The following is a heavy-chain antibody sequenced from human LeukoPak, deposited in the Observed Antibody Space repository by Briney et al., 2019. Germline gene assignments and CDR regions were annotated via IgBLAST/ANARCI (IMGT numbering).Heavy chain of an antibody. CDR2: INYSGST. D-gene: IGHD6-6*01. CDR1: GGSFSGNN. J-gene: IGHJ6*03. CDR3: ARRSGSSSWDYYFYYYMDV. Sequence: SETLSLTCAVYGGSFSGNNWSWIRQPPGKGLEWIGSINYSGSTYYNPSLKSRVTISVDTPKNQFALKLSSVTAADTAVYYCARRSGSSSWDYYFYYYMDVWGKGTPVTVSS. V-gene: IGHV4-34*01.